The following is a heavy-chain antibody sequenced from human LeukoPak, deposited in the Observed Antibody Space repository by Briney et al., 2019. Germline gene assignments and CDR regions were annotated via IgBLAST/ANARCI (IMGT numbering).Heavy chain of an antibody. CDR1: GGSFSGYY. CDR2: INHSGST. J-gene: IGHJ6*03. Sequence: SETLSLXCAVYGGSFSGYYWSWIRQPPGKGLEWIGEINHSGSTNYNPSLKSRVTISVDTSKNQFSLKLSSVTAADTAVYYCANIESSSSSDYYYMDVWGKGTTVTVSS. CDR3: ANIESSSSSDYYYMDV. V-gene: IGHV4-34*01. D-gene: IGHD6-6*01.